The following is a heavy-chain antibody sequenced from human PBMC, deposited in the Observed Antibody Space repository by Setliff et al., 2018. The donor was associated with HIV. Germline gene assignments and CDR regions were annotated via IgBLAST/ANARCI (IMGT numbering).Heavy chain of an antibody. D-gene: IGHD3-9*01. J-gene: IGHJ4*02. CDR3: ARRRGAYFDWLSEDDFDY. Sequence: PGGSLRLSCAASGFTFSNYVMNWVRLAPGKGLEWVSCISSSSSYIYYGDSVKGRFTISRDNSKNTLYLQMNSLRAEDTAVYYCARRRGAYFDWLSEDDFDYWGQGTLVTVLL. V-gene: IGHV3-21*01. CDR2: ISSSSSYI. CDR1: GFTFSNYV.